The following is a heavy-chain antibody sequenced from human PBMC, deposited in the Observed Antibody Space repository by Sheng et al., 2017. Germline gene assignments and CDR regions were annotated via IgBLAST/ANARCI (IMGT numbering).Heavy chain of an antibody. V-gene: IGHV3-23*04. CDR2: ISGSSGSA. CDR3: AKGAREYDTLTSYWRDYYYMDV. J-gene: IGHJ6*03. Sequence: EVQLVESGGALEQPGGALRLACAASGFTFSSYGMAWVRQAPGKGLEWVSDISGSSGSAYYSDFVKGRFTISRDNSKNTLYLQMNSLRAEDTAVYYCAKGAREYDTLTSYWRDYYYMDVWGIGTAVTVSS. CDR1: GFTFSSYG. D-gene: IGHD3-9*01.